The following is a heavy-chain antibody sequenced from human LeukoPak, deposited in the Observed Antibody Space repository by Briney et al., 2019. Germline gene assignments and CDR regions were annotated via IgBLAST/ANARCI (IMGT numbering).Heavy chain of an antibody. CDR2: IIPIFGTA. Sequence: GASVKVSCKASGGTFSSYAISWVRQAPGQGLEWMGEIIPIFGTANYAQKFQGRVTITADKSTSTAYMELSSLRSEDTAVYYCVRSIAYYYYGMDVWGKGTTVTVSS. D-gene: IGHD3-10*01. J-gene: IGHJ6*04. V-gene: IGHV1-69*06. CDR3: VRSIAYYYYGMDV. CDR1: GGTFSSYA.